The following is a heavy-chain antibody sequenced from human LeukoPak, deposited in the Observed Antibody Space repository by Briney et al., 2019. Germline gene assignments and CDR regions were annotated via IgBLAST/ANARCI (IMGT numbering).Heavy chain of an antibody. Sequence: GGSLRLSCAASGFTFSSYAMHWVRQAPGKGLKYVSAISSNGGSTYYANSVKGRFTISRDNSKNTLYLQMGSLRAEDTAVYYCARDRRDGYNSYYFDYWGQGTLVTVSS. CDR3: ARDRRDGYNSYYFDY. D-gene: IGHD5-24*01. J-gene: IGHJ4*02. CDR2: ISSNGGST. V-gene: IGHV3-64*01. CDR1: GFTFSSYA.